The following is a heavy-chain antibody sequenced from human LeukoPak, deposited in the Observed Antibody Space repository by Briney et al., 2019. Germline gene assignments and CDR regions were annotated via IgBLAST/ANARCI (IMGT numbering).Heavy chain of an antibody. CDR2: ISGSGGST. CDR1: GFTFSSYA. Sequence: HPGGSLRLSCAAPGFTFSSYAMSWVRQAPGKGLEWVSAISGSGGSTYYADSVKGRFTISRDNSKNTLYLQMNSLRAEDTAVYYCAKLTYYYDSSGSGRDYWGQGTLVTVSS. V-gene: IGHV3-23*01. J-gene: IGHJ4*02. CDR3: AKLTYYYDSSGSGRDY. D-gene: IGHD3-22*01.